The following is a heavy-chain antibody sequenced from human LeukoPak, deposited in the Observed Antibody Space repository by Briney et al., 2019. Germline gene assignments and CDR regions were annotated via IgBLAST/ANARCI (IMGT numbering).Heavy chain of an antibody. CDR1: GDSISGSNYH. V-gene: IGHV4-39*07. J-gene: IGHJ5*02. Sequence: SETLSLTCTVSGDSISGSNYHWGWIRQPPGKGLEWLGTVHHTGWAFYNPSLRGRTTVSVDTSKNEFSLKLTSVTAADTAVYYCAREPDAWGQGILVIVSS. CDR2: VHHTGWA. CDR3: AREPDA.